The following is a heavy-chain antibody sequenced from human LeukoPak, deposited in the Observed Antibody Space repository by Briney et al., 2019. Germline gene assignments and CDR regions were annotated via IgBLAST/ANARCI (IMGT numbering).Heavy chain of an antibody. CDR3: ARQGNYDYVWGSYPPGNYFDY. Sequence: PSETLSLTCTVSGGSVSSYYWSWIRQPPGKGLEWIGYIYYSGSTNYNPSLKSRVTISVDTSKNQFSLKLSSVTAADTAVYYCARQGNYDYVWGSYPPGNYFDYWGPGTLVTVSS. D-gene: IGHD3-16*02. J-gene: IGHJ4*02. CDR2: IYYSGST. V-gene: IGHV4-59*08. CDR1: GGSVSSYY.